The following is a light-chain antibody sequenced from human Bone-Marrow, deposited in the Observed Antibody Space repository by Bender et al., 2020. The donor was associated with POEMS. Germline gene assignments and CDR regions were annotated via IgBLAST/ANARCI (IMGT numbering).Light chain of an antibody. J-gene: IGLJ2*01. Sequence: SYELTQPPSVSVSPGQTASITCSGDQLGNKYACWYQQKPGQSPVVILYQDSKRPSGIPERFSGSNSGNTATLTISGTQSTDEADYFCQVWDSNTGIFGGGTKLTVL. CDR1: QLGNKY. CDR3: QVWDSNTGI. CDR2: QDS. V-gene: IGLV3-1*01.